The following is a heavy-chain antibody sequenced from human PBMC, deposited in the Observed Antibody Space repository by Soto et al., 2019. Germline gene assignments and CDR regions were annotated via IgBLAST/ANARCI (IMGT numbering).Heavy chain of an antibody. Sequence: SVKVSCKASGGTFSSYAISWVRQAPGQGLEWMGGIIPIFGTANYAQKFQGRVTITADESTSTAYMELSSLRSEDTAVYYCARDEAVAGAGTKNRFDPWGQGNLVTVS. D-gene: IGHD6-19*01. V-gene: IGHV1-69*13. CDR2: IIPIFGTA. CDR1: GGTFSSYA. J-gene: IGHJ5*02. CDR3: ARDEAVAGAGTKNRFDP.